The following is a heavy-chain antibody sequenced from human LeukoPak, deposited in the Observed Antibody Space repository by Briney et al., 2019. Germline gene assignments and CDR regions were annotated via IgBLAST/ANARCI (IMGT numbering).Heavy chain of an antibody. CDR3: ARDRVSGDSSGYYFDAFDI. D-gene: IGHD3-22*01. CDR1: GFTFSSYS. J-gene: IGHJ3*02. V-gene: IGHV3-21*01. Sequence: PGGSLRLSCAASGFTFSSYSMNCVRQAPGKGLEWVSSISSSSSYIYYADSVKGRFTISRDNAKNSLYLQMNSLRAEDTAVYYCARDRVSGDSSGYYFDAFDIWGQGTMVTVSS. CDR2: ISSSSSYI.